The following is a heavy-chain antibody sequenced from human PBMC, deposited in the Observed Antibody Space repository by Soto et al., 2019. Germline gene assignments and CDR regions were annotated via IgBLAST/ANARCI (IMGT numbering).Heavy chain of an antibody. Sequence: SETLSLTCAVSGSSISGSNWWSWVRQPPGKGLEWIGEIYHSGSTNYNPSLKSRVTISVDKSKNQFSLKLSSVTAADTAVYYCARRGQQLAPTIDYWGQGTLVTVSS. J-gene: IGHJ4*02. CDR2: IYHSGST. D-gene: IGHD6-13*01. V-gene: IGHV4-4*02. CDR1: GSSISGSNW. CDR3: ARRGQQLAPTIDY.